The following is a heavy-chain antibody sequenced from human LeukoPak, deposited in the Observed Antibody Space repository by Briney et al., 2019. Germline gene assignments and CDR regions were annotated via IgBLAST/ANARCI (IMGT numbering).Heavy chain of an antibody. CDR2: INPSGGST. D-gene: IGHD3-22*01. CDR3: ARAYYDSSGYYWYGGAFDI. Sequence: ASVKVSCKASGYTFTSYYMHWVRQAPGQGLEWMGIINPSGGSTSYVQKFQGRVTMTRDTSTSTVYMELSSLRSEDTAVYYCARAYYDSSGYYWYGGAFDIWGQGTMVTVSS. J-gene: IGHJ3*02. V-gene: IGHV1-46*03. CDR1: GYTFTSYY.